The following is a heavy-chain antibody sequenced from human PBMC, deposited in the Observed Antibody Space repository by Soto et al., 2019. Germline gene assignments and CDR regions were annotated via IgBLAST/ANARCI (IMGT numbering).Heavy chain of an antibody. CDR3: ARAKGRTKTYYYGSGSYWSYYYMDV. CDR1: GYTFTSYY. CDR2: INPSGGST. J-gene: IGHJ6*03. Sequence: ASVKVSCKASGYTFTSYYMHWVRQAPGQGLEWMGIINPSGGSTSYAQKFQGRVTMTRDTSTSTVYMELSSLRSEDTAVYYCARAKGRTKTYYYGSGSYWSYYYMDVWGKGTTVTVSS. V-gene: IGHV1-46*01. D-gene: IGHD3-10*01.